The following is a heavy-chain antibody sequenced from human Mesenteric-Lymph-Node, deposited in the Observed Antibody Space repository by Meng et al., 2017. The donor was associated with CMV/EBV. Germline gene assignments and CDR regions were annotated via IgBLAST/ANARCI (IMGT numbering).Heavy chain of an antibody. CDR3: ARFRDGYNDY. CDR2: IYYSGST. V-gene: IGHV4-30-4*08. CDR1: GGSFSGYY. J-gene: IGHJ4*02. Sequence: LRLSCAVYGGSFSGYYWSWIRQPPGKGLEWIGYIYYSGSTYYNPSLKSRVTISVDTSKNQFSLKLSSVTAADTAVYYCARFRDGYNDYWGQGTLVTVSS. D-gene: IGHD5-24*01.